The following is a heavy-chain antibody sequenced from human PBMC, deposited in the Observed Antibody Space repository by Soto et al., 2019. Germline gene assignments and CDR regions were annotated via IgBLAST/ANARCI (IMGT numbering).Heavy chain of an antibody. CDR1: GYTFTGYY. D-gene: IGHD2-2*01. CDR2: TNPNSGGT. J-gene: IGHJ5*02. V-gene: IGHV1-2*04. Sequence: GASVKVSCKASGYTFTGYYMHWVRQAPGQGLEWMGWTNPNSGGTNYAQKFQGWVTMTRDTSISTAYMELSRLRSDDTAVYYCARAGYCSSTSCWNWFDPWGQGTLVTVSS. CDR3: ARAGYCSSTSCWNWFDP.